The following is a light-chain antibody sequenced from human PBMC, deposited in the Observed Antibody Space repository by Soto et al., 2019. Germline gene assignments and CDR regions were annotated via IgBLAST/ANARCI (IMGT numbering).Light chain of an antibody. Sequence: EIVMTQSPPSLTVTPGEPASISCRSSQRLLHSNGNYFLDWYLQKPGQSTQLLIYLGFNRASGVPDRVSGSGAGKDFTLKISRVEAEDVGVYYCMQALQTPYTFGHGTRLEVK. J-gene: IGKJ2*01. CDR1: QRLLHSNGNYF. V-gene: IGKV2-28*01. CDR2: LGF. CDR3: MQALQTPYT.